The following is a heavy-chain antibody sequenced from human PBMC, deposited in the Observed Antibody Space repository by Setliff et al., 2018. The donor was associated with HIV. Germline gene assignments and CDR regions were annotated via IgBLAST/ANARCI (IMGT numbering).Heavy chain of an antibody. D-gene: IGHD1-1*01. V-gene: IGHV4-4*08. J-gene: IGHJ5*02. CDR1: RESKVSYY. CDR3: ARAAYDAVDWLDT. Sequence: SQRLSLPCAVSRESKVSYYWNWIRQPPGCGLEWIGYIHTSGRTRYNPSLKSRLTILVDTSKKQFSLRLTSVTAADPAVYYCARAAYDAVDWLDTLGQGTLVTVSS. CDR2: IHTSGRT.